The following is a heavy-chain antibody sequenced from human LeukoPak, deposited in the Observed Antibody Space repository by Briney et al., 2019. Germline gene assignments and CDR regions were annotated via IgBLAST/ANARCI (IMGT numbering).Heavy chain of an antibody. V-gene: IGHV3-43D*03. Sequence: PGGSLRLSCAASGFTFDHYAMHWVRQAPGKGLEWVSLISWDGGSTYYADSVKGRFTISRDNSKNSLYLQMNSLRAEDTALYYCAKDVEKYSSGYYFDYWGQGTLVTVSS. D-gene: IGHD3-22*01. J-gene: IGHJ4*02. CDR2: ISWDGGST. CDR1: GFTFDHYA. CDR3: AKDVEKYSSGYYFDY.